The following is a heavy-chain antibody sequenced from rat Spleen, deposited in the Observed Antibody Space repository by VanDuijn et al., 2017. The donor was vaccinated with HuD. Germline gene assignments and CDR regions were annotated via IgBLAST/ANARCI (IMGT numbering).Heavy chain of an antibody. J-gene: IGHJ2*01. V-gene: IGHV5-25*01. CDR1: GFTFSPFA. CDR3: ARRLGDY. CDR2: ISTGGGST. D-gene: IGHD4-6*01. Sequence: EVKLVESGGGLVQPGRSLKLSCAASGFTFSPFAMAWVRQAPTKGLEWVAYISTGGGSTYYRDSVKGRFTISRDNAKSTLYLQMDSLRSEDTAMYYCARRLGDYWGQGVMVTVSS.